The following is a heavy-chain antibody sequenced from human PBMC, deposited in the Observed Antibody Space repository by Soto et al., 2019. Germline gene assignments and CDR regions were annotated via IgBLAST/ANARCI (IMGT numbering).Heavy chain of an antibody. CDR2: IYHSGGT. D-gene: IGHD6-19*01. V-gene: IGHV4-38-2*01. CDR1: GYSSRSGYY. J-gene: IGHJ4*02. CDR3: AGPDSYTSGLDY. Sequence: PSETLSLTCAVSGYSSRSGYYWAWIRQPPGKGLEYIGSIYHSGGTFYNPSLKSRVTMSVDTSKKQFSLRLTAVTAADTAVYYCAGPDSYTSGLDYWGQGTMVTVYS.